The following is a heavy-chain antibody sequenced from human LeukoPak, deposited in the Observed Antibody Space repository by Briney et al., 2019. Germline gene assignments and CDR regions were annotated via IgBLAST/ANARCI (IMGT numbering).Heavy chain of an antibody. Sequence: PGGSLRLSCAASGFTFSSYVMSWVRQAPGRGREWVSGISGSGHSTYYADSVKGRFTISRDNPKNTLYLQMNSLRAEDTAVYYCAKGEQQLVHGRDYWGQGTLVTVSS. CDR3: AKGEQQLVHGRDY. CDR1: GFTFSSYV. CDR2: ISGSGHST. J-gene: IGHJ4*02. V-gene: IGHV3-23*01. D-gene: IGHD6-13*01.